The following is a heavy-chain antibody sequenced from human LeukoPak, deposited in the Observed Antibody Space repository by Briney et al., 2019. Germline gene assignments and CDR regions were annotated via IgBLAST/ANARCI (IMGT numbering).Heavy chain of an antibody. CDR2: IRSISSYI. D-gene: IGHD6-19*01. CDR1: GFTLHSYS. CDR3: ARDGAPIIAVSPRGGPFDY. Sequence: GGCLRLSRAASGFTLHSYSLKWVTHAPGKGREWVSYIRSISSYIYYTDSVKGRFAISRENATNTLYLQKHSLRGEDTGVYYCARDGAPIIAVSPRGGPFDYWGQGTLVTVSS. V-gene: IGHV3-21*05. J-gene: IGHJ4*02.